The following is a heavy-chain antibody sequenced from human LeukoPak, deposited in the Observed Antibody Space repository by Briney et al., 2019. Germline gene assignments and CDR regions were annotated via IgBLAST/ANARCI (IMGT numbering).Heavy chain of an antibody. CDR3: AGTGVTFDY. CDR1: GASVSGGGNS. V-gene: IGHV4-30-2*01. CDR2: FSHTGST. D-gene: IGHD4-23*01. Sequence: SQTLSLTCGVSGASVSGGGNSWSWIRQPPGKGLEWIGWFSHTGSTYYNPSLKSRVTISVDRSNNQFSLKLRSMTAADTAVYYCAGTGVTFDYWGQGTLVIVSS. J-gene: IGHJ4*02.